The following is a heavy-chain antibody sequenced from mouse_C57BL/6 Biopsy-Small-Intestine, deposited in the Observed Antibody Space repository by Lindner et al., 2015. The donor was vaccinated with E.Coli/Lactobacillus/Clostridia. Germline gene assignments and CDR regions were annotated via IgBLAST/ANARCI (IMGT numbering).Heavy chain of an antibody. CDR3: AKEGDNSGPWFPS. CDR2: INPYNGGT. CDR1: GYRFTDYY. D-gene: IGHD3-2*02. J-gene: IGHJ2*01. Sequence: VQLQESGPVLVKPGASVKMSCKASGYRFTDYYMHWVKQTHGKSLEWIGLINPYNGGTNYNQKFKGKATLTVDKSSSTAYMELTSLTSEDAAVYYCAKEGDNSGPWFPSWGQGTTLTVSS. V-gene: IGHV1-19*01.